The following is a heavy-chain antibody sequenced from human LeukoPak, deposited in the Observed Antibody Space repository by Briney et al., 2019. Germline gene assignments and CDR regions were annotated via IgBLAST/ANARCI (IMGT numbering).Heavy chain of an antibody. CDR3: ATGPRVIVVVDCYLYYGMDV. Sequence: ASVKVSCKVSGYTLTELSMHWVRHAPGKGLEWVGGFAPEDGETIYAQKFQGRVTMTEDTSTDTDYMELSRLRSEDTAVYYCATGPRVIVVVDCYLYYGMDVGGEACTATASS. D-gene: IGHD3-22*01. CDR2: FAPEDGET. V-gene: IGHV1-24*01. J-gene: IGHJ6*01. CDR1: GYTLTELS.